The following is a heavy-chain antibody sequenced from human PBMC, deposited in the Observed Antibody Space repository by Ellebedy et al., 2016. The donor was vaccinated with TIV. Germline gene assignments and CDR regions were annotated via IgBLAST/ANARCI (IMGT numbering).Heavy chain of an antibody. V-gene: IGHV4-34*01. J-gene: IGHJ4*02. Sequence: MPSETLSLTCAVYGGSFSGYYWSWIRQPPGKGLEWIGEINQSGSTNYNPSLQSRVTISVDTSRNQLSLKLTSVTAADTAVYYCARDRRGSYDYWGQGTLITVSS. CDR1: GGSFSGYY. CDR3: ARDRRGSYDY. D-gene: IGHD3-10*01. CDR2: INQSGST.